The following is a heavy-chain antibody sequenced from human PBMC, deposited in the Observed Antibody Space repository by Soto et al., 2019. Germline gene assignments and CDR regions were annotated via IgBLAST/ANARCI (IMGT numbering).Heavy chain of an antibody. D-gene: IGHD2-8*01. CDR3: ARDGGGCTNGVCYTGAFDI. J-gene: IGHJ3*02. V-gene: IGHV4-31*03. CDR2: IYYSGST. Sequence: QVQLQESGPGLVKPSQTLSLTCTVSGGSISSGGYYWSWIRQHPGKGLEWIGYIYYSGSTYYNPSLKSRVTISVDTSKNQFSLKLSSVTAADTAVYYCARDGGGCTNGVCYTGAFDIWGQGTIVTVSS. CDR1: GGSISSGGYY.